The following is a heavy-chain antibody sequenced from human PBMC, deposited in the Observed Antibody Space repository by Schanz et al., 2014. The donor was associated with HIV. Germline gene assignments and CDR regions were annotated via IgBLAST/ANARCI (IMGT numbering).Heavy chain of an antibody. CDR1: GFNFNNYA. CDR3: AKADEIRHFDWYHPPFDS. Sequence: VQLVESGGDLVKPGGSLRLSCTASGFNFNNYAMTWVRQAPGKGLEWVSTISGSGDRTYYAESVRGRVTISRDNSKNTLYLQMNSLRVEDTAVYYCAKADEIRHFDWYHPPFDSWGQGTLVTVSS. V-gene: IGHV3-23*04. CDR2: ISGSGDRT. D-gene: IGHD3-9*01. J-gene: IGHJ4*02.